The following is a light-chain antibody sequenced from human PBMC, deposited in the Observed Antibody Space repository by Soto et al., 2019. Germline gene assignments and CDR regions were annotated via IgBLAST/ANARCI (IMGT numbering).Light chain of an antibody. V-gene: IGLV2-23*02. CDR3: CSYAGSSTFYV. CDR1: SSDVGSYNL. CDR2: EVS. J-gene: IGLJ1*01. Sequence: VLTQPASVSGSPGQSITISCTGTSSDVGSYNLVSWYQQHPGKAPKLMIYEVSKRPSGVSNRFSGSKSGNTASLTISGLQAEDEADYYCCSYAGSSTFYVFGTGTKVT.